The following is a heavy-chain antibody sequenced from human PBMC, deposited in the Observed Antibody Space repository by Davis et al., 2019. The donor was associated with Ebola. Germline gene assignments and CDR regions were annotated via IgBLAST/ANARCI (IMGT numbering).Heavy chain of an antibody. Sequence: PSETLSLTCTVSGGSISSYYWSWIRQPPGKGLEWIGEMNDSGNTNYSPSFKSRVTISLDTSKSQFSLRLRSVTAADTAVYYCARAGYSSSRGWFDPWGRGTLVTVSS. J-gene: IGHJ5*02. V-gene: IGHV4-34*01. CDR3: ARAGYSSSRGWFDP. CDR2: MNDSGNT. D-gene: IGHD6-13*01. CDR1: GGSISSYY.